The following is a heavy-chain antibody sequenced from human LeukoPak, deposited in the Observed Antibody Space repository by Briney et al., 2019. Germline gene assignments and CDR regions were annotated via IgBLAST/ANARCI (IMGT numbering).Heavy chain of an antibody. CDR2: ISSSSSYI. V-gene: IGHV3-21*01. D-gene: IGHD3-22*01. J-gene: IGHJ4*02. CDR1: GFTFSSYS. CDR3: ARDASAPGSINYYDSSGYYLSY. Sequence: KPGGSLRLSCAASGFTFSSYSMNWVRQAPGKGLEWVSSISSSSSYIYYADSVKGRFTISRDNAKNSLYLQMNSLRAEDTAVYYCARDASAPGSINYYDSSGYYLSYWGQGTLVTVAS.